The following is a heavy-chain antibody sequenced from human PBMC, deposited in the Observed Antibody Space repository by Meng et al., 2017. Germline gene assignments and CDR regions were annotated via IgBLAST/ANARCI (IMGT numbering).Heavy chain of an antibody. CDR1: GGSVGSGNYY. CDR3: ARDVGGDYETLFDY. D-gene: IGHD4-17*01. J-gene: IGHJ4*02. Sequence: QVQLQVPGPALGRPSQTPSLPWAVSGGSVGSGNYYWSWIRQPPGKGLEWIGYIVYSGSTTYNPSLKTRATISVDTSKNQFSLKLTSVTAADTAVYFCARDVGGDYETLFDYWGQGTLVTVSS. V-gene: IGHV4-61*01. CDR2: IVYSGST.